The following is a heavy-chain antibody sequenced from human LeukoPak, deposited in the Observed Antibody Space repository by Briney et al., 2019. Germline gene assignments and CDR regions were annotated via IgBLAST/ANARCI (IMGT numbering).Heavy chain of an antibody. CDR3: AKDHCSSSSCYPWPYYFDY. CDR2: ISGSGGST. V-gene: IGHV3-23*01. D-gene: IGHD2-2*01. J-gene: IGHJ4*02. Sequence: GGSLRLSCAASGFTFSSYAMSWVRQAPGKGLEWVSSISGSGGSTYYADSVKGRFTTSRDNSKNTLYLQMNSLRAEDTAVYYCAKDHCSSSSCYPWPYYFDYWGQGTLVTVSS. CDR1: GFTFSSYA.